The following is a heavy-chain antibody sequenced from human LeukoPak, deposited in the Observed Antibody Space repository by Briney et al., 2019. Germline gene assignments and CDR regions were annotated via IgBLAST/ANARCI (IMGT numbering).Heavy chain of an antibody. V-gene: IGHV1-46*01. J-gene: IGHJ4*02. D-gene: IGHD1-26*01. Sequence: ASVKVSCKTSGYTFTRSYMHWVRQAPGQGLEWMGIINPSGGTTSYAQKFQGRVTTTRDTSTSTVYMELSSLRSEDTAIYYCARGEVGAIDYWGQGTLVTVSS. CDR3: ARGEVGAIDY. CDR2: INPSGGTT. CDR1: GYTFTRSY.